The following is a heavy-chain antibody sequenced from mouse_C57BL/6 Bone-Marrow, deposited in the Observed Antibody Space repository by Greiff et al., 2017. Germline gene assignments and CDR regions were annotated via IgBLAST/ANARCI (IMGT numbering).Heavy chain of an antibody. V-gene: IGHV1-20*01. CDR2: INPYNGDT. D-gene: IGHD1-1*01. CDR3: ARDGSSPFDY. Sequence: VQLKESGPELVKPGDSVKISCKASGYSFTGYFMNWVMQSHGKSLEWIGRINPYNGDTFYNQKFKGKATLTVDKSSSTAHMELRSLTSEDSAVYYCARDGSSPFDYWGQGTTLTVSS. CDR1: GYSFTGYF. J-gene: IGHJ2*01.